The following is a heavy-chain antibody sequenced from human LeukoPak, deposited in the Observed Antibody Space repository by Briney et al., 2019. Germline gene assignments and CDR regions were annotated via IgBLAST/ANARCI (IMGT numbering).Heavy chain of an antibody. CDR3: AREALGGYSYGYGSIDY. D-gene: IGHD5-18*01. J-gene: IGHJ4*02. CDR1: GGSISSYY. V-gene: IGHV4-59*01. CDR2: IYYSGST. Sequence: PSETPSLTCTVSGGSISSYYWSWIRQPPGKGLEWIGYIYYSGSTNYNPSLKSRVTISVDTSKNQFSLKLSSVTAADTAVYYCAREALGGYSYGYGSIDYWGQGTLVTVSS.